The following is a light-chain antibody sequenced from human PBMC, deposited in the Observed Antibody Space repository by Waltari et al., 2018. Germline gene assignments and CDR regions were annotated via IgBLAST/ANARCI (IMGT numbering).Light chain of an antibody. V-gene: IGLV2-23*03. Sequence: QSALTPPASVSGPPGQSCTIPCPGTRRYLGMYNLVSWYHHPPGKAPKLLIYEGSKRPSGVSNRFSGSKSGNTASLTISGLQTEDEADYYCCSYAGSSIFVVFGGGTKLTVL. CDR3: CSYAGSSIFVV. CDR2: EGS. J-gene: IGLJ2*01. CDR1: RRYLGMYNL.